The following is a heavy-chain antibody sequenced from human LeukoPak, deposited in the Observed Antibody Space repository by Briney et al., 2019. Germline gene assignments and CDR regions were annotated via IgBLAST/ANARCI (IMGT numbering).Heavy chain of an antibody. J-gene: IGHJ3*02. CDR1: GYTFTDYY. V-gene: IGHV1-2*02. D-gene: IGHD4-17*01. CDR2: INPDNGGT. CDR3: ARVFGAVHTVTNYDAFEN. Sequence: ASMKVSCKASGYTFTDYYMHWTRQAPGQGLEWMGWINPDNGGTNYPLKFEGRVTMTRDTSISTAYMELSRLRSDDTAVYYCARVFGAVHTVTNYDAFENWGQGTMVSVSS.